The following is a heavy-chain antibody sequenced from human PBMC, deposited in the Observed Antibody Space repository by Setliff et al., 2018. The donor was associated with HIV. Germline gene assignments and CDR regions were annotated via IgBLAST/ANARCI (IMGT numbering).Heavy chain of an antibody. D-gene: IGHD2-15*01. CDR2: ITSSSSYI. CDR3: ARDPDGCSGGSCPRYYYYGMDV. CDR1: GFTFSTYS. V-gene: IGHV3-21*01. Sequence: PGWSLRLSCAASGFTFSTYSMIWVRQAPGKGLEWVASITSSSSYINYADSVKGRFTIYRDNAKNSLYLQMNSLRAEDTAVYYCARDPDGCSGGSCPRYYYYGMDVWGQGTTVTVSS. J-gene: IGHJ6*02.